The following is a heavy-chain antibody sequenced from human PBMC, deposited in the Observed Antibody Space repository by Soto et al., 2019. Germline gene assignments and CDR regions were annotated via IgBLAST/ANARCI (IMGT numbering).Heavy chain of an antibody. CDR1: GGSISSSDSH. D-gene: IGHD1-1*01. CDR3: ARDRTGTSEYDY. V-gene: IGHV4-30-4*01. CDR2: ISYTGDT. Sequence: QVQLQESGPGLVKPSQTLSLTCTVSGGSISSSDSHWSWIRQPPGAGPEWIGYISYTGDTSYSPSPKSPLTFSLGRSQNPLSLNLNPVTAADSAVYFRARDRTGTSEYDYRGQGTLVTVSS. J-gene: IGHJ4*02.